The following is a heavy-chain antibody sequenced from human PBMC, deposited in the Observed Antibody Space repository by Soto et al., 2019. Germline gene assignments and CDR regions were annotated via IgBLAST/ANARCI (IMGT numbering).Heavy chain of an antibody. V-gene: IGHV3-74*01. CDR3: AGGGSSRALGLNWRFDP. D-gene: IGHD1-20*01. J-gene: IGHJ5*02. CDR2: VNSDGSST. CDR1: GFTFSSYW. Sequence: PGGSLRLSCAASGFTFSSYWMHWVRQAPGTGLVWVSRVNSDGSSTSYADSVKGRFTISRDNAKNTLYLQMNSLRAEDTAVYYCAGGGSSRALGLNWRFDPGGQGTLVTVCS.